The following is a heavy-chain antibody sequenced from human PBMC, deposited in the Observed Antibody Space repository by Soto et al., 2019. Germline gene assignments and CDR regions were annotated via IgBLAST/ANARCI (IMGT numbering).Heavy chain of an antibody. V-gene: IGHV4-4*07. Sequence: PSETLSLTCTVSGGSISSYYWSWIRQPAGKGMEWIGRIHTTDGTNYNPSLKSRVTMSIDTSNNQFSLKLSSLTAADTAVYYCARALSSAAVLYFDFWGQGTLVTVSS. CDR1: GGSISSYY. J-gene: IGHJ4*02. D-gene: IGHD6-13*01. CDR3: ARALSSAAVLYFDF. CDR2: IHTTDGT.